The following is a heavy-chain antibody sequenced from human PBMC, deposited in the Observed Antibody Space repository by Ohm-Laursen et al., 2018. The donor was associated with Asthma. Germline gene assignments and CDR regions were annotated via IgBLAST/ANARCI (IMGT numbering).Heavy chain of an antibody. D-gene: IGHD4-17*01. CDR2: ISGSGGST. Sequence: SLRLSCAAPGFTFSSYAMSWVRQAPGKGLEWVSAISGSGGSTYYADSVKGRFTISRDNSKNTLYLQMNSLRAEDTAVYYCAKDPIDSGAFDIWGQGTMVTVSS. V-gene: IGHV3-23*01. J-gene: IGHJ3*02. CDR3: AKDPIDSGAFDI. CDR1: GFTFSSYA.